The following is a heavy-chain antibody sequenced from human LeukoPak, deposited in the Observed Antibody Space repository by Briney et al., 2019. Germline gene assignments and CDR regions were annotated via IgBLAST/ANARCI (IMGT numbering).Heavy chain of an antibody. CDR2: ISGSGGAT. J-gene: IGHJ4*02. V-gene: IGHV3-23*01. Sequence: GGSLRLSCAVSGITLSNYGMSWVRQAPGKGLEWVAGISGSGGATNYADSVKGRFTISRDHLKNTLYLQMNSLRVEDTAVYFCAKRGVVIRVILVGFHKEAYYFDSWGQGALVTVSS. D-gene: IGHD3-22*01. CDR1: GITLSNYG. CDR3: AKRGVVIRVILVGFHKEAYYFDS.